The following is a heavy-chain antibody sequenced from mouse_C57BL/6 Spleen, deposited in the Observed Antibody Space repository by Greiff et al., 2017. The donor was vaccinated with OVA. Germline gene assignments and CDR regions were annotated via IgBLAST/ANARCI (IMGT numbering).Heavy chain of an antibody. Sequence: EVQRVESGGGLVQPGGSLKLSCAASGFTFSDYGMHWVRQAPEKGLEWVAYISSGRSTIYYADTVKGRFTISRDNAKNTLFLQMTSLRSEDRAMYYCARIGQSWFAYWGQGTLVTVSA. CDR3: ARIGQSWFAY. V-gene: IGHV5-17*01. CDR1: GFTFSDYG. CDR2: ISSGRSTI. J-gene: IGHJ3*01.